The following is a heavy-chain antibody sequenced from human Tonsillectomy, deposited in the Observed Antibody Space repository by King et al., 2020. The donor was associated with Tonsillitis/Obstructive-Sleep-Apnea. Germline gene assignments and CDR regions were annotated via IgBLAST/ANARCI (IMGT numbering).Heavy chain of an antibody. CDR3: AAQYYDFWSGYSY. Sequence: VQLQQWGAGLLKPSETLSLSCAVYGGSFSGYYWSWIRQPPGKGLECIGEIHHSGLTNYNPSLKSRVTISVDTSKNQFSLKLSSVTAADTAVYYCAAQYYDFWSGYSYWGQGTLVTVSS. V-gene: IGHV4-34*01. D-gene: IGHD3-3*01. J-gene: IGHJ4*02. CDR2: IHHSGLT. CDR1: GGSFSGYY.